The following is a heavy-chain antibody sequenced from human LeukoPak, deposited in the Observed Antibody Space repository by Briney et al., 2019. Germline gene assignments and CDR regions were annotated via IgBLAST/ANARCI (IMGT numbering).Heavy chain of an antibody. CDR1: GGTFSSYA. D-gene: IGHD2-2*01. Sequence: ASVKVSCKASGGTFSSYAISWVRQAPGQGLDWMGGIIPIFGTANYAQKFQGRVTMTRNTSISTAYMELSSLRSEDTAVYYCARGRHQLLYYYYYYMDVWGKGTTVTVSS. CDR2: IIPIFGTA. CDR3: ARGRHQLLYYYYYYMDV. V-gene: IGHV1-69*05. J-gene: IGHJ6*03.